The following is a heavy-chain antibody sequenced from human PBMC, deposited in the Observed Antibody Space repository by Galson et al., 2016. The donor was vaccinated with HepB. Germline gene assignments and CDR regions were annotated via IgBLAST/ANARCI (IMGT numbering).Heavy chain of an antibody. Sequence: SLRLSCAASGLTVSSTYMTWVRQAPGKGLEWVSVIYPNGYTHYAASVEGRFTISRDNSRNTLSLQMNSLRVTYTALYYCAEGHCPSVPCLNNPDYWGQGTLVTVSS. V-gene: IGHV3-53*01. D-gene: IGHD2-15*01. CDR3: AEGHCPSVPCLNNPDY. CDR1: GLTVSSTY. J-gene: IGHJ4*02. CDR2: IYPNGYT.